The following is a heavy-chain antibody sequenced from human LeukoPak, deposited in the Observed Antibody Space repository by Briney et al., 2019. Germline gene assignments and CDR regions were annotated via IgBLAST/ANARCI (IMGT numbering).Heavy chain of an antibody. CDR1: GFTFTNYA. CDR3: AKREKGTTGRFFDY. V-gene: IGHV3-23*01. J-gene: IGHJ4*02. D-gene: IGHD4-17*01. Sequence: GGSLRLSCAASGFTFTNYAMTWVRQAPGKGMEWVSGISEGVGNTYYADSVKGRFTISRDHSKNTLYLQMNSLRAEDTALYYCAKREKGTTGRFFDYWGQGTLVTVSS. CDR2: ISEGVGNT.